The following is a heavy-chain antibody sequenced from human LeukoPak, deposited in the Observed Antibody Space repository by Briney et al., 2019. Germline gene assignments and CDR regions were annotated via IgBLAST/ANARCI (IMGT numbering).Heavy chain of an antibody. CDR3: AKDQTVGPTTRPHLFDY. CDR1: XXXXXNXA. Sequence: SLRLSCAASXXXXXNXAMSXVXQXXXXXXXXXXXXXGSGGSTYYADSVKGRFTISRDNSKNTLYLQMNSLRAEDTAVYYCAKDQTVGPTTRPHLFDYWGQGTLVSVSS. D-gene: IGHD1-26*01. CDR2: XXGSGGST. J-gene: IGHJ4*02. V-gene: IGHV3-23*01.